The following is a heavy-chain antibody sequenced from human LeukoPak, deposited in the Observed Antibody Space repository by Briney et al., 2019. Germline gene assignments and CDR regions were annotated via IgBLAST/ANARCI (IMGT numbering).Heavy chain of an antibody. D-gene: IGHD6-6*01. CDR3: AREEGSSALIDY. CDR2: IIPIFGTA. V-gene: IGHV1-69*06. J-gene: IGHJ4*02. Sequence: ASVKVSCKASGGTFSSYAISWVRQAPGQGLEWMGRIIPIFGTANYARKFQGRVTITADKSTSTAYMELSSLRSEDTAVYYCAREEGSSALIDYWGQGTLVTVSS. CDR1: GGTFSSYA.